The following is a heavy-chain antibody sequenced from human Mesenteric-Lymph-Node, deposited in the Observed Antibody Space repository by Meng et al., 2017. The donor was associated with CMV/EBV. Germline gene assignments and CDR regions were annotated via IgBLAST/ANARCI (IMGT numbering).Heavy chain of an antibody. J-gene: IGHJ4*02. CDR3: ARDGWACNGGSCSDY. V-gene: IGHV1-69*05. CDR2: IIPIFGTA. D-gene: IGHD2-15*01. CDR1: GGTFSSYA. Sequence: SGGTFSSYAISWVRQAPGQGLEWMGGIIPIFGTANYAQKFQGRVTMTTDTSTSTAYMELRSLRSDDTAVYFCARDGWACNGGSCSDYWGQGTLVTVSS.